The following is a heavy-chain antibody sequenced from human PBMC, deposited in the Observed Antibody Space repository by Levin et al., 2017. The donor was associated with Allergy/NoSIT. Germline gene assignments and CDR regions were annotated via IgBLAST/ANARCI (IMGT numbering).Heavy chain of an antibody. D-gene: IGHD2-8*02. CDR3: AKAEKSDTRILYWWCMPLS. CDR2: ISGSGGST. CDR1: GFTFSSYA. J-gene: IGHJ5*02. V-gene: IGHV3-23*01. Sequence: PGGSLRLSCAASGFTFSSYAMSWVRQAPGKGLEWVSAISGSGGSTYYADSVKGRFTISRDNSKNTLYLQMNSLRAEDTAVYYCAKAEKSDTRILYWWCMPLSWGQGTLVTVSS.